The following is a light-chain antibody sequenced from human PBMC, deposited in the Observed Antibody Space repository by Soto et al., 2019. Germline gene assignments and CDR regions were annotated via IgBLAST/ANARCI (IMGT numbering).Light chain of an antibody. CDR2: GAS. CDR1: QSVSSSY. Sequence: EIVLTQSPGTLSLSPGERATLSCRASQSVSSSYLAWYQQKPGQAPRLLIDGASSRATGIPGRFSGSGSGTVFTLTISRLEPEDFAVYYGEQYGSSLLTFGGGTKVEIK. V-gene: IGKV3-20*01. J-gene: IGKJ4*01. CDR3: EQYGSSLLT.